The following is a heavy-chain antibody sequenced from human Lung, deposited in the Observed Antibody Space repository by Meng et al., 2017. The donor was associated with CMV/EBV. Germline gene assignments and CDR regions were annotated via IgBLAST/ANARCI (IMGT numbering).Heavy chain of an antibody. Sequence: GGSLRLXCTASGFTFGDYAMSWVRQAPGRGLEWVGFIRSKAYGGTTEYAASVKGRFTISRDDSKGIAYLQMNSLKSEDTAVYYSTRSYDSTGYYPGYFQHWXPGTXVNGAS. V-gene: IGHV3-49*04. CDR1: GFTFGDYA. D-gene: IGHD3-22*01. CDR2: IRSKAYGGTT. CDR3: TRSYDSTGYYPGYFQH. J-gene: IGHJ1*01.